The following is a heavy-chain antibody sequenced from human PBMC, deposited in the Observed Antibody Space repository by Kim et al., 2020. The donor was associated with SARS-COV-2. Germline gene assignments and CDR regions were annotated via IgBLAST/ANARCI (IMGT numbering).Heavy chain of an antibody. V-gene: IGHV3-15*01. J-gene: IGHJ6*02. CDR2: T. Sequence: TDDAAPVKGRFTTSRDDSTNTLYLQMNSLNTEDTAVYYCTRDYNYYGMDVWGQGTTVTVSS. CDR3: TRDYNYYGMDV.